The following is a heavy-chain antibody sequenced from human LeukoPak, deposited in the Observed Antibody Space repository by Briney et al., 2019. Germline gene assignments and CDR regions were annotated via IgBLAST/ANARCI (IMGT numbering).Heavy chain of an antibody. CDR1: GYTFTDYW. D-gene: IGHD3-3*01. Sequence: ASVKVSCTASGYTFTDYWIQWVRQAPGQGLEWIGWINPNSGGTNYAQKFQGRVTMTRDTSISTAYMELSRLRSDDTAVYYCARVVVRPDYDFWSGYIGQEAFDIWGQGTMVTVSS. V-gene: IGHV1-2*02. CDR3: ARVVVRPDYDFWSGYIGQEAFDI. J-gene: IGHJ3*02. CDR2: INPNSGGT.